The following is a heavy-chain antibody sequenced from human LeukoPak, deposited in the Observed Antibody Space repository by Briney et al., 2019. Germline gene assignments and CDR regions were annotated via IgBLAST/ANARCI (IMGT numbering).Heavy chain of an antibody. Sequence: GGSLRLSCAASGFTFSSYAMHWVRQAPGKGLEWVAVISYDGSNKYYADSVKGRFTISRDNSKNTLYLQMNSLRAEDTAVYYCARGDSSSWFYWGQGTLVTVSS. CDR3: ARGDSSSWFY. D-gene: IGHD6-13*01. CDR2: ISYDGSNK. V-gene: IGHV3-30*04. CDR1: GFTFSSYA. J-gene: IGHJ4*02.